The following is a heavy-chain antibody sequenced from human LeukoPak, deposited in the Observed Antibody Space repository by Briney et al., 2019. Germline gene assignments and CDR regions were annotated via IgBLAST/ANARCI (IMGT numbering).Heavy chain of an antibody. J-gene: IGHJ4*02. CDR2: ISSSGGYT. Sequence: PGGSLRLSCAASRFTFSSYAMSWVRQAPGKGLEWVSTISSSGGYTYYADSVKGRFTISRDNSKNTLYLQMNSLRAEDTAVYYCARSGYNRFDYWGQGTLVTVSS. V-gene: IGHV3-23*01. CDR3: ARSGYNRFDY. D-gene: IGHD5-24*01. CDR1: RFTFSSYA.